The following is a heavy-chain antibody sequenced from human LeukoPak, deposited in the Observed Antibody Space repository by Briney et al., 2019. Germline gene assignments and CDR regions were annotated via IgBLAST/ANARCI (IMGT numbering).Heavy chain of an antibody. CDR1: GFTFSSYW. CDR3: ARGLRVRGVMGWFDP. J-gene: IGHJ5*02. Sequence: GGSLRLSCAASGFTFSSYWMSWVRQAPGKGLEWVANIKQDGSEKYYVDSVKGRFTISRDNAKNSLYLQMNSLRAEDTAVYYCARGLRVRGVMGWFDPWGQGTLVTVSS. D-gene: IGHD3-10*01. CDR2: IKQDGSEK. V-gene: IGHV3-7*01.